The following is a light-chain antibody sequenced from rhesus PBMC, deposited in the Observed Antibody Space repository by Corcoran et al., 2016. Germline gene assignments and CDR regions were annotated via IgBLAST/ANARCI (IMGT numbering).Light chain of an antibody. CDR2: VAS. CDR3: LQCFTTPWT. Sequence: DIQMTQSPSSLSASVGDRVTVTCRASQGSNKESSWYQQKPGKALTLLFYVASSLQTGVSSRLSGGGSGTDFTITLRSLQPEDVAPSYYLQCFTTPWTCGHGTKVEIE. CDR1: QGSNKE. J-gene: IGKJ1*01. V-gene: IGKV1-94*01.